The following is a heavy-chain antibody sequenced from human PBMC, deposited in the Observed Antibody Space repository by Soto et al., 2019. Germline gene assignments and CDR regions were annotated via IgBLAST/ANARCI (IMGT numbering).Heavy chain of an antibody. CDR2: SIGGGGDT. CDR1: GFTFSNYA. V-gene: IGHV3-23*01. J-gene: IGHJ5*02. D-gene: IGHD3-3*01. CDR3: ARDAGARNWEWDWVGP. Sequence: EMQLLESGGGLVQTGESLRLSCTASGFTFSNYAMSWVRQAPGKGPEWVSSIGGGGDTYYTDAVKGRFTVSRDDPKSKLYLQMNSLGAEDTARYYCARDAGARNWEWDWVGPWGQGTLVSVSS.